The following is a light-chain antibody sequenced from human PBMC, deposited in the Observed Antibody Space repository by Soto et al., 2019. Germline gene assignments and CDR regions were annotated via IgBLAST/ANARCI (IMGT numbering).Light chain of an antibody. CDR2: AAS. J-gene: IGKJ4*01. V-gene: IGKV1-27*01. CDR3: QKYNSAFLT. Sequence: DIQMTQSPSSLSASVGDRVTITCRVSQGISNYLAWYQQKPGKVPKLLIYAASTLQSGVPSRFSGSGSGTDFTLTISSLQPEDVATYYCQKYNSAFLTFGGGTKVEIK. CDR1: QGISNY.